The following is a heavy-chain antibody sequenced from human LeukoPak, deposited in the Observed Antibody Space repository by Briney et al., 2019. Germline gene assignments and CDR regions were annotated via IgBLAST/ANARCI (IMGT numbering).Heavy chain of an antibody. Sequence: PSETLSLTCTVSGGSISSSSYYWGWIRQPPGKGLEWIGSIYYSGSTSYNPSLRSRVSISVDTSKDQFSLTLSSVTAADTAVYFCARVKAVAGLYYFDYWGQGTLVTVSS. J-gene: IGHJ4*02. D-gene: IGHD6-19*01. CDR3: ARVKAVAGLYYFDY. CDR2: IYYSGST. CDR1: GGSISSSSYY. V-gene: IGHV4-39*07.